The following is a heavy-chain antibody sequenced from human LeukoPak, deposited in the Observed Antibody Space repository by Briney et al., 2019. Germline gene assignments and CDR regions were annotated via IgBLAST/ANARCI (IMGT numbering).Heavy chain of an antibody. D-gene: IGHD4-17*01. CDR2: ISGSGIST. Sequence: GGSLRLSCATSGFTFSSYAMNWVRQAPGKGLEWVSGISGSGISTYYPDSVKGRFTISRDKSKNTLYLQMNSLRVEDTAVYYCGKGIDGDYYHYGMDVWGQGTTVTVSS. CDR1: GFTFSSYA. V-gene: IGHV3-23*01. J-gene: IGHJ6*02. CDR3: GKGIDGDYYHYGMDV.